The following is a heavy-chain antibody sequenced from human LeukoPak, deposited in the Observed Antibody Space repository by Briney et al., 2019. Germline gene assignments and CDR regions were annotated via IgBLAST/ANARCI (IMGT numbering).Heavy chain of an antibody. V-gene: IGHV3-23*01. CDR2: ISGSGGST. CDR1: GFTFSSYA. D-gene: IGHD1-26*01. Sequence: GGSLRLSCAASGFTFSSYAMSWVRQAPGKGLEWVSAISGSGGSTYYADSVKGRFTISRDNSKNTLYLQMNSLRAEDTAVYYCATVGGYPNYYYYGMDVWGQGTTVTVSS. J-gene: IGHJ6*02. CDR3: ATVGGYPNYYYYGMDV.